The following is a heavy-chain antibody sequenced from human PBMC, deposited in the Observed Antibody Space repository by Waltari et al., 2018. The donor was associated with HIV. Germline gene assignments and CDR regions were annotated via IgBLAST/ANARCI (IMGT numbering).Heavy chain of an antibody. CDR1: GGSISSYY. V-gene: IGHV4-59*01. D-gene: IGHD3-16*01. CDR3: ARSDYDPPQTFDY. J-gene: IGHJ4*02. CDR2: NYYSGST. Sequence: QVQLQESGPGLVKPSETLSLTCTVSGGSISSYYWSWIRQPPGKGLEWIGYNYYSGSTNYNPSLKSRVTISVDASKNQFSRKLCSVTAADTAVYYCARSDYDPPQTFDYWGQGTLVTVSS.